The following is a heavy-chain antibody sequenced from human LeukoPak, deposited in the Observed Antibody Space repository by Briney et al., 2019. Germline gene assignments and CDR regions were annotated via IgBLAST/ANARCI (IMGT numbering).Heavy chain of an antibody. Sequence: SETLSLTCTVSGGSISSYYWSWIRQPPGKGLEWIGYIYYSGSTNYNPSLKGRVTISVDTSKNQFSLKLSSVTAADTAVYYCAATVEMATNDALDIWGQGTMVTVSS. J-gene: IGHJ3*02. D-gene: IGHD5-24*01. CDR2: IYYSGST. CDR3: AATVEMATNDALDI. CDR1: GGSISSYY. V-gene: IGHV4-59*08.